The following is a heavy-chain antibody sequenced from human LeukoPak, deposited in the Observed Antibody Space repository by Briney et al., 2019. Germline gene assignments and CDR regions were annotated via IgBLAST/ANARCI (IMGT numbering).Heavy chain of an antibody. CDR1: GFTVSNNY. J-gene: IGHJ4*02. V-gene: IGHV3-53*01. CDR2: IFPSGGEI. CDR3: ARAGNTRFDY. D-gene: IGHD2/OR15-2a*01. Sequence: GGSLRLSCAASGFTVSNNYMNWVRQAPGKGLEWVSSIFPSGGEIHYADSVRGRFTISRDNSKNTLYLQMNSLRAEDTAVYYCARAGNTRFDYWGQGTLVTVSS.